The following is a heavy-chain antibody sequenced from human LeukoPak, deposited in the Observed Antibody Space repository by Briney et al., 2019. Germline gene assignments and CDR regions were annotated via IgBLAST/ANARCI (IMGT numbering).Heavy chain of an antibody. Sequence: PGRSLRLSCAASGFTFSSYWMSWVRQAPGKGLEWVASIKQDGGEKYYVDSVKGRFTIYRDNAKNSLYLQMNSLRAEDTAVYYCATRSITKYFQDWGQGTLVTVSS. J-gene: IGHJ1*01. V-gene: IGHV3-7*01. CDR1: GFTFSSYW. CDR3: ATRSITKYFQD. CDR2: IKQDGGEK.